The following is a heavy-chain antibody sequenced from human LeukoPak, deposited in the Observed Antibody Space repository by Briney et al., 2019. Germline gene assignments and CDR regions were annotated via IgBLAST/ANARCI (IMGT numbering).Heavy chain of an antibody. CDR2: IRYDGSKK. CDR1: GFTFSSYG. Sequence: GSLRLSCAASGFTFSSYGMHWVRQAPGKGLEWVASIRYDGSKKYYADSMTGRFTISRDNSKNTLYLEINSLRAEDTAVYYCATEVVGYGDVHYFDSWGQGTLVTVSS. D-gene: IGHD4-17*01. V-gene: IGHV3-30*02. CDR3: ATEVVGYGDVHYFDS. J-gene: IGHJ4*02.